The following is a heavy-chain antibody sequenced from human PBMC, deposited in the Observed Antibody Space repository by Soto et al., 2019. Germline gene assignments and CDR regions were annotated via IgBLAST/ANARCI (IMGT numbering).Heavy chain of an antibody. CDR3: ARGPSYDSSGYSIDAFDI. V-gene: IGHV4-34*01. J-gene: IGHJ3*02. D-gene: IGHD3-22*01. CDR1: GGSFSGYY. CDR2: INHSGST. Sequence: SETLSLTCAVYGGSFSGYYWSWIRQPPGKGLEWIGEINHSGSTNYNPSLKSRVTISVDTSKNQFSLKLSSVTAADTAVYYCARGPSYDSSGYSIDAFDIWGQGTMVTVSS.